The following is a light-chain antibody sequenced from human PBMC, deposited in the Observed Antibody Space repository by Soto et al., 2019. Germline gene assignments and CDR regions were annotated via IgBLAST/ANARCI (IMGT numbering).Light chain of an antibody. V-gene: IGLV2-14*01. CDR2: QVN. J-gene: IGLJ1*01. CDR1: SSDVGRYNY. Sequence: QSALTQPASVSGSPGQSITISCTGTSSDVGRYNYVSWYQHHPGKVPKLIVYQVNHRPSGVSNRFSGSKSGTPASLTISGLQAEYEADYYCTSYTTISTRVFGTGTKVTVL. CDR3: TSYTTISTRV.